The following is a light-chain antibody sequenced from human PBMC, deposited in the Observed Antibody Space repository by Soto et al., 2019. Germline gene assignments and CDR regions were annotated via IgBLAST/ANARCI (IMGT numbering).Light chain of an antibody. J-gene: IGKJ4*01. CDR1: QSISTY. CDR3: QQSYTAPLT. CDR2: AAS. V-gene: IGKV1-39*01. Sequence: DIQMTQSPSSLSASVGDRVTITCRASQSISTYLNLYQQKPGKAPNLLIFAASTLQSGVPSRFSGSGSGTDFTLTIRSLQPEDFATYYCQQSYTAPLTFGGGTKVEIK.